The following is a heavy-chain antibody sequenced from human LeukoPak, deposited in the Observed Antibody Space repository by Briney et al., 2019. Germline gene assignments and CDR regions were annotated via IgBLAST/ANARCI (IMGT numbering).Heavy chain of an antibody. V-gene: IGHV4-34*01. D-gene: IGHD3-22*01. J-gene: IGHJ5*02. CDR2: INRSGST. CDR3: ARGEYYDSSGYYP. CDR1: GGSFSGYY. Sequence: SETLSLTCAVYGGSFSGYYWSWIRQPPGKGLEWIGEINRSGSTNYNPSLKSRVTISVDTSKNQFSLKLSSVTAADTAVYYCARGEYYDSSGYYPWGQGTLVTVSS.